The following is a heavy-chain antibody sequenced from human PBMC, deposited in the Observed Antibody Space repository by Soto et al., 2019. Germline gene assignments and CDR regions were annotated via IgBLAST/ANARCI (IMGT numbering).Heavy chain of an antibody. CDR2: ISWNSGSI. V-gene: IGHV3-9*01. D-gene: IGHD3-3*01. Sequence: GGSLRLSCAASGFTFDDYAMHWVRQAPGKGLEWVSGISWNSGSIGYADSVKGRFTISRDNAKNSLYLQMNSLRAEDTALYYCAKVIGPFTISANWFDPWGQGTLVTVSS. J-gene: IGHJ5*02. CDR1: GFTFDDYA. CDR3: AKVIGPFTISANWFDP.